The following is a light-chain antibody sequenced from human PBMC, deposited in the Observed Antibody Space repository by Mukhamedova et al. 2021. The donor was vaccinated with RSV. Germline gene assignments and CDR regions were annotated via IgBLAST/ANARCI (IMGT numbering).Light chain of an antibody. CDR3: QQYNSYPYT. CDR2: KAS. J-gene: IGKJ2*01. Sequence: WYQQKPGKAPKLLIYKASSLESGVPSRFSGSGSGTEFTLTISSLQPDDFATYYCQQYNSYPYTFGQGTKLEIK. V-gene: IGKV1-5*03.